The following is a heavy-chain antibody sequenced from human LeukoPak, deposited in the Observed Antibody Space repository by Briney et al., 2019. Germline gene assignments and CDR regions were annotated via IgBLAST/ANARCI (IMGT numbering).Heavy chain of an antibody. J-gene: IGHJ4*02. CDR2: INTNTGNP. D-gene: IGHD2-21*02. CDR1: GYTFTSYA. Sequence: ASVKVSCKASGYTFTSYAMNWVRQAPGQGLEWMGWINTNTGNPTYAQGFTGRFVFSLDTSVSTAYLQISSLKAEDTAVYYCAREEAAYCGGDCYHFDYWGQGTLVTVSS. V-gene: IGHV7-4-1*02. CDR3: AREEAAYCGGDCYHFDY.